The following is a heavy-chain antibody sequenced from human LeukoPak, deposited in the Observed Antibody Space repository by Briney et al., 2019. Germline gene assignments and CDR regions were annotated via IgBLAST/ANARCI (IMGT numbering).Heavy chain of an antibody. CDR1: GFTFSDHY. V-gene: IGHV3-72*01. Sequence: PGGSLRLSCAASGFTFSDHYMDWVGQAPGKRLEWVGRTRNKANSYTTEYAASVKGRFTISRDDSKNSLYLQMNSLKTEDTAVYYCARDLGMGAFDIWGQGTMVTVSS. J-gene: IGHJ3*02. D-gene: IGHD7-27*01. CDR3: ARDLGMGAFDI. CDR2: TRNKANSYTT.